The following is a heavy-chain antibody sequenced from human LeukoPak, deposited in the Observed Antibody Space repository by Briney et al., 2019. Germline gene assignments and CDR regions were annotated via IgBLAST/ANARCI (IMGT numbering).Heavy chain of an antibody. V-gene: IGHV3-74*01. D-gene: IGHD1-14*01. CDR3: ARGRKDWYVDL. CDR2: INSDGSST. J-gene: IGHJ2*01. Sequence: GGSLRLSCAASGFTFSSYWMHWVRQAPGKGLVWVSRINSDGSSTSFADSVKGRFTISRDNAKNTLYLQMNSLRAEDTAVHYCARGRKDWYVDLWGRGTLVTVSS. CDR1: GFTFSSYW.